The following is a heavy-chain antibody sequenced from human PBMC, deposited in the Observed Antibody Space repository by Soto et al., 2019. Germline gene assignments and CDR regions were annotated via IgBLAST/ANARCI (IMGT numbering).Heavy chain of an antibody. J-gene: IGHJ3*01. Sequence: GGSLRLSCVVSGFTFSDYHMSWVRQAPGSGPEWITAMSGSGSTIFHAEAVKGRFSISRDNAKNSLYLQMNSLRDEDTALYFCARDPAYCGGDCLGAFDLWGPGTMVTVSS. CDR2: MSGSGSTI. CDR1: GFTFSDYH. D-gene: IGHD2-21*02. V-gene: IGHV3-11*01. CDR3: ARDPAYCGGDCLGAFDL.